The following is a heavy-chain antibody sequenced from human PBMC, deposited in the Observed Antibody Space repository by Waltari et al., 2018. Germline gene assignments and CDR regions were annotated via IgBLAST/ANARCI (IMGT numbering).Heavy chain of an antibody. J-gene: IGHJ4*02. Sequence: EVQLLESGGGLVQPGGSLRLSCAASGFTFSSYAMSWVRQAPGKGLEWVSGISWNSGRIGYADSVKGRFTISRDNAKNSLYLQMNSLRAEDTALYYCAKFGTALTGTAILWGQGTLVTVSS. V-gene: IGHV3-9*01. CDR3: AKFGTALTGTAIL. CDR2: ISWNSGRI. D-gene: IGHD1-7*01. CDR1: GFTFSSYA.